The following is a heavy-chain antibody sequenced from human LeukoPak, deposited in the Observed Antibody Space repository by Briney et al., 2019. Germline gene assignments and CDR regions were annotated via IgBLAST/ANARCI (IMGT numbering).Heavy chain of an antibody. J-gene: IGHJ4*02. CDR3: ASLLRSEAYFDY. CDR2: IYYSGST. Sequence: SETLSLTCTVSGGSLSSYYWSWLRQPPRKGLAWIGYIYYSGSTNYNPSLKSRVTISVDTSKNQFSLTLSSVTAADTAVYYCASLLRSEAYFDYWGQGTLVTVSS. D-gene: IGHD3-3*01. CDR1: GGSLSSYY. V-gene: IGHV4-59*08.